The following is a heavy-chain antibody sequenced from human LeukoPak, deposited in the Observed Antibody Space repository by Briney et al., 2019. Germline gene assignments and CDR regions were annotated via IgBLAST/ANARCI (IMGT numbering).Heavy chain of an antibody. CDR3: AKGSYHYDFWSGPGDY. D-gene: IGHD3-3*01. CDR1: GFTFSSYA. CDR2: ISGSGGST. J-gene: IGHJ4*02. V-gene: IGHV3-23*01. Sequence: GGSLRLSCAASGFTFSSYAMSWVRQAPGKGLEWVSAISGSGGSTYYADSVKGRFTISRDNSKNTLYLQMNSLRAEDTAVYYCAKGSYHYDFWSGPGDYWGQGTLVTVSS.